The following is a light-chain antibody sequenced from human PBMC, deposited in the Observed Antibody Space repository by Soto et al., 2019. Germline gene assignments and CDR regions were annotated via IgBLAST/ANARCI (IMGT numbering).Light chain of an antibody. CDR1: QSVSRR. Sequence: TQSPSTLSLSPGGRATLSCRASQSVSRRLAWYQQRPGQAPRLLFYSSSTRATGIPARFSGSGSGTEFTLTISSLQSEDFAVYYCQQYDNWPRTFGQGTKVDIK. J-gene: IGKJ1*01. CDR2: SSS. CDR3: QQYDNWPRT. V-gene: IGKV3-15*01.